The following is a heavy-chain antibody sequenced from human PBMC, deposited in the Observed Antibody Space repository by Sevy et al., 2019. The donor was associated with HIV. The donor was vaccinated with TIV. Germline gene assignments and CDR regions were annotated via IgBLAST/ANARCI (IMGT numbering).Heavy chain of an antibody. CDR2: IYPGDSDT. J-gene: IGHJ6*02. V-gene: IGHV5-51*01. CDR1: GYRFSSYW. Sequence: GESLKISCKASGYRFSSYWFGWVRQMPGKGLEWMGIIYPGDSDTRYSLSFQGQVTISVDKSISTAYLQWTSLKASDTAIYYCARGARGTLPSFYYYGFDVWGQGTTVTVSS. CDR3: ARGARGTLPSFYYYGFDV. D-gene: IGHD3-10*01.